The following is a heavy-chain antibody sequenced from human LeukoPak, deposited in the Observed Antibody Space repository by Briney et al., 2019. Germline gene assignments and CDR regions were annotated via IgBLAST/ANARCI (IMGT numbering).Heavy chain of an antibody. CDR3: AKEGNGSELDY. CDR1: GFAISNYA. J-gene: IGHJ4*02. D-gene: IGHD3-10*01. V-gene: IGHV3-23*01. CDR2: LGSEGST. Sequence: GRSLRLACAAAGFAISNYAMDWVSQAAGKGLGWVSSLGSEGSTHYADSVKGRFTISRDNSKNTLYLQMNSLTAEDTALYYCAKEGNGSELDYWGPGTLVTVSS.